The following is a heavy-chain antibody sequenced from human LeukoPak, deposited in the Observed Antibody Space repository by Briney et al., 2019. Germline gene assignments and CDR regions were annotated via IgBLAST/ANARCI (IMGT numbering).Heavy chain of an antibody. V-gene: IGHV4-4*02. J-gene: IGHJ5*02. Sequence: SETLSLTCAVFGGSISSSNWWSWVRQPPGKGLEWIGEIYHSGSTNYNPSLKSRVTISVDKSKNQFSLKLSSVTAADTAVYYCARYILTGYYNEVLGRWFDPWGQGTLVTVSS. CDR1: GGSISSSNW. D-gene: IGHD3-9*01. CDR3: ARYILTGYYNEVLGRWFDP. CDR2: IYHSGST.